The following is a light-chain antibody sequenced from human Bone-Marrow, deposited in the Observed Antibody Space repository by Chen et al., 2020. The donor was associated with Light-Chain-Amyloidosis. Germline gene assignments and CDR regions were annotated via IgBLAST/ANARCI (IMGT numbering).Light chain of an antibody. CDR1: NIGSTS. CDR2: DDS. Sequence: SYVLTQPSSVSVAPGQTATLACGGNNIGSTSVHWYQHTPGQAPLLVIFDDSDRLSGIPVRLSGSNSGNTATLTVSRVEAGDEADYYCQVWDRSSDRPVFGGGTKLTVL. CDR3: QVWDRSSDRPV. J-gene: IGLJ3*02. V-gene: IGLV3-21*02.